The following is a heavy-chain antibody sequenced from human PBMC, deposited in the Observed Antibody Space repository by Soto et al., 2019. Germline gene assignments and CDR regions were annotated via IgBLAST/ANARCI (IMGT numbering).Heavy chain of an antibody. CDR1: GFRFSIYS. V-gene: IGHV3-48*02. J-gene: IGHJ4*02. CDR3: ARSVEGHFDY. Sequence: EVQLVESGGNWVQPGGSLRLSCAASGFRFSIYSMNWVRQAPGKGLEWSAYITSDTKTIKYADSVKGRFTISRDNDNNLVYLYMNSLRDEDAAVYYCARSVEGHFDYWGQGTVVTVSA. CDR2: ITSDTKTI. D-gene: IGHD6-19*01.